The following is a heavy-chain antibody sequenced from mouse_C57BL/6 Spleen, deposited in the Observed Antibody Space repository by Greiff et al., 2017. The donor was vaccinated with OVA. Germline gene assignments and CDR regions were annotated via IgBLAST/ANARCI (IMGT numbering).Heavy chain of an antibody. J-gene: IGHJ1*03. CDR2: IDPSDSYT. D-gene: IGHD1-1*01. CDR1: GYTFTSYW. CDR3: ARCYCSSPWYFDV. V-gene: IGHV1-69*01. Sequence: QVQLQQPGAELVMPGASVKLSCKASGYTFTSYWMHWVKQRPGQGLEWIGEIDPSDSYTNYNQKFKGKSTLTVDKSSSTAYMQLSSLTSEDSAVYYCARCYCSSPWYFDVWGTGTTVTVSS.